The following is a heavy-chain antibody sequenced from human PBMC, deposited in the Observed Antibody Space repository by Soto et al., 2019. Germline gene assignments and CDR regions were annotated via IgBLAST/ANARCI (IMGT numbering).Heavy chain of an antibody. Sequence: SLRLSCAASGFTFSSYGMHWVRQAPGKGLEWVAVIWYDGSNKYYADSVKGRFTISRDNSKNTLYLQMNSLRAEDTAVYYCARERIRQNDYYYGMDVWGQGTTVTVSS. J-gene: IGHJ6*02. CDR3: ARERIRQNDYYYGMDV. CDR2: IWYDGSNK. CDR1: GFTFSSYG. D-gene: IGHD5-18*01. V-gene: IGHV3-33*01.